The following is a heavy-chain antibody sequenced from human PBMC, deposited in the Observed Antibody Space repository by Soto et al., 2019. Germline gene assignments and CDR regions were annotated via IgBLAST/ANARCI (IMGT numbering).Heavy chain of an antibody. D-gene: IGHD4-4*01. CDR1: GDSVSSKSAA. J-gene: IGHJ4*02. CDR3: ARTVSYFDY. CDR2: TYYRSKWYN. Sequence: SHTLSLTCAISGDSVSSKSAAWNWIRESPSRGLEWLGRTYYRSKWYNDYAVSVKSRIIINPDTSKNQFSLQLNSVIPDDTAVYYCARTVSYFDYWGQGTLVTVSS. V-gene: IGHV6-1*01.